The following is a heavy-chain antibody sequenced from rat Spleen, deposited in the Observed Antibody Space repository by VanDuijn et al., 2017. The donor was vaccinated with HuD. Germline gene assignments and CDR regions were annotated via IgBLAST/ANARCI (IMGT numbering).Heavy chain of an antibody. CDR3: TTGLQ. CDR1: GFTFSDYG. Sequence: EVQLVESGGGLVQPGRSLKLSCAASGFTFSDYGVAWVRQAPTKGLEWVATISYGDSSGHSGTYYRDSVKGRFTISRDNAKNTLYLQMDSLRSEDTATYYCTTGLQWGQGVMVTVSS. J-gene: IGHJ2*01. CDR2: ISYGDSSGHSGT. V-gene: IGHV5-29*01. D-gene: IGHD1-1*01.